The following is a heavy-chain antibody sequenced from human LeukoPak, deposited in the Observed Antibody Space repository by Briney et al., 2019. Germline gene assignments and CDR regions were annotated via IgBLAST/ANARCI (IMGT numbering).Heavy chain of an antibody. Sequence: PSETLSLTCTVSGGSISSSSYYWGWIRQPPGKGLEWIGSIYYSGSTYYNPPLKGRATISVDTSKNQISLRLSSVTAADTAVYYCARVDSGTYYMPFDYWGQGSLVTVSS. CDR3: ARVDSGTYYMPFDY. CDR1: GGSISSSSYY. J-gene: IGHJ4*02. CDR2: IYYSGST. V-gene: IGHV4-39*07. D-gene: IGHD1-26*01.